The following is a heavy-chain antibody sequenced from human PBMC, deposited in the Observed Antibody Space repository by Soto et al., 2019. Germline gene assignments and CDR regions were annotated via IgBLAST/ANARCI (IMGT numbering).Heavy chain of an antibody. CDR1: GFTFGDYA. D-gene: IGHD3-3*01. J-gene: IGHJ4*02. Sequence: GGSLRLSCTASGFTFGDYAMSWVRQAPGKGLEWVGFIRSKAYGGTTEYAASVKGRFTISRDDSKSIAYLQMNSLKTEDTAVYYCTREAATYYDFWSGYYSPYFDYWGQGTLVTVSS. CDR2: IRSKAYGGTT. V-gene: IGHV3-49*04. CDR3: TREAATYYDFWSGYYSPYFDY.